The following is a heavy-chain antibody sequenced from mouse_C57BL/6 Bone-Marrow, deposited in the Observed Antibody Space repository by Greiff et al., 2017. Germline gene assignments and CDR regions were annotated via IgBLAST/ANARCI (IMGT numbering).Heavy chain of an antibody. Sequence: EVKVVESGGGLVQPGGSLKLSCAASGFTFSDYGMAWVRQAPRKGPEWVAFISNLAYSIYYADTVTGRFTIARENAKNTLYLEMSSLRSEDTAMYYCARQGITTVVATRYFDVWGTGTTVTVSS. J-gene: IGHJ1*03. CDR1: GFTFSDYG. V-gene: IGHV5-15*01. CDR2: ISNLAYSI. CDR3: ARQGITTVVATRYFDV. D-gene: IGHD1-1*01.